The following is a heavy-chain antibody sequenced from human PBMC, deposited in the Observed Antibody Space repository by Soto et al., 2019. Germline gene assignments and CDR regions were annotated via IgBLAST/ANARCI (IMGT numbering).Heavy chain of an antibody. V-gene: IGHV5-51*01. J-gene: IGHJ6*02. CDR3: ATTTDRYNWAIGPSFYYYYGMDV. D-gene: IGHD1-20*01. CDR2: IYPGDSDP. CDR1: GYSFTSYW. Sequence: GESLKISCKGSGYSFTSYWIGWVRQMPGKGLEWMGIIYPGDSDPRYSPSFQGQVTISADKSISTAYLQWSSLEASDTDMYYCATTTDRYNWAIGPSFYYYYGMDVWGQGTTVTVSS.